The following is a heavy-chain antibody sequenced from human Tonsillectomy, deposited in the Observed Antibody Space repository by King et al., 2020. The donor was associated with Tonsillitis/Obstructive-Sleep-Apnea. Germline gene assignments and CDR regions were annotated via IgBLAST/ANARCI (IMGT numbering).Heavy chain of an antibody. CDR2: ISYDGSNK. J-gene: IGHJ5*02. Sequence: QLVQSGGGVVQPGRSLRLSCAASGFTFSSYAMHWVRQAPGKGLEWVAVISYDGSNKYYADYVKGRFTISRDNSKNTLYLQMNSLRAEDTAVYYCARDLLRYFGAGNNWFDPWGQGTLVTVSS. CDR3: ARDLLRYFGAGNNWFDP. D-gene: IGHD3-9*01. V-gene: IGHV3-30*04. CDR1: GFTFSSYA.